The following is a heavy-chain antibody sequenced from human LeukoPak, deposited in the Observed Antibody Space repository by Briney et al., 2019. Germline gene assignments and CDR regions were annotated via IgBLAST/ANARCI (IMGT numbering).Heavy chain of an antibody. CDR3: AKTKGYSYGYYFDY. J-gene: IGHJ4*02. CDR1: GFTFSSYW. V-gene: IGHV3-7*03. CDR2: IKQDGSER. D-gene: IGHD5-18*01. Sequence: GGSLRLSCAASGFTFSSYWMSWVRQAPGKGLEWVANIKQDGSERYYVDSVKGRFTISRDNSKNTLYLQMNSLRAEDTAVYYCAKTKGYSYGYYFDYWGQGTLVTVSS.